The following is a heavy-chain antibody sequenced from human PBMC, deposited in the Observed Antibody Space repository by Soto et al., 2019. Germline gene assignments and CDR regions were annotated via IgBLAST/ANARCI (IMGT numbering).Heavy chain of an antibody. V-gene: IGHV1-3*01. J-gene: IGHJ4*02. CDR2: INAGNGNT. CDR3: ARERITFGGVIVEHDY. CDR1: GYTFTSDA. D-gene: IGHD3-16*02. Sequence: QVQLVQSGAEVKKPGASVKVSCKASGYTFTSDAMHWVRQAPGQRLEWMGWINAGNGNTKYSEKFQGRVTITRDASARTAYMEVSSLRSEDTGVYYCARERITFGGVIVEHDYWGQGTLVTVSS.